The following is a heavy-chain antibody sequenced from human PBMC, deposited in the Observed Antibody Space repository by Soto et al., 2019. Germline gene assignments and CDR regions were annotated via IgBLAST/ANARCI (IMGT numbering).Heavy chain of an antibody. D-gene: IGHD2-21*02. CDR1: GYTFTDYD. V-gene: IGHV1-8*01. CDR3: EVTTGY. J-gene: IGHJ4*02. Sequence: QVQVVQSRAEVKKPGASVKVSCKTSGYTFTDYDINWVRQAPGQGLEWMGWVSPDNGNAGYAQHFQGRVTLTSDTSISTAYMELRSLTSEDTDVYYCEVTTGYWGQGTMVTVSS. CDR2: VSPDNGNA.